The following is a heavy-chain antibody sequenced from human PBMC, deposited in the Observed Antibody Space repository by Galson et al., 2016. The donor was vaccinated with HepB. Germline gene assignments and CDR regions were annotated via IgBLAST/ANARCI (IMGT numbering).Heavy chain of an antibody. CDR1: GFTFSDYY. CDR2: ISPTSNDI. V-gene: IGHV3-11*06. J-gene: IGHJ3*01. D-gene: IGHD1-26*01. CDR3: ASPSGRFSVHTFDL. Sequence: SLRLSCAASGFTFSDYYMSWIRQAPGKGLGWVSYISPTSNDINFADSVVGRFSISRDNAKNSLYPQMNTLGAEDTAVYYCASPSGRFSVHTFDLWGQGTMVTVSS.